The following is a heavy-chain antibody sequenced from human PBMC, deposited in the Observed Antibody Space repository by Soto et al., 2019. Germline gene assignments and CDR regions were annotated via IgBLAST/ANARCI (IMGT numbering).Heavy chain of an antibody. D-gene: IGHD5-18*01. J-gene: IGHJ4*02. Sequence: SETLSLTCSVSGGSVRSGNYYWSWIRQPPGKGLEWIGYIYYSGSTNYNPSLESRLTISVDKSKNQFSLKLTSVTAADTAVYYCAKEGYPPFFEYWGQGTLVTVSS. V-gene: IGHV4-61*01. CDR2: IYYSGST. CDR1: GGSVRSGNYY. CDR3: AKEGYPPFFEY.